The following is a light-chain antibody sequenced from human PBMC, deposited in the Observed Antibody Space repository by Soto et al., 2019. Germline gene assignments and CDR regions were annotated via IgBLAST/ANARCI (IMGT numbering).Light chain of an antibody. CDR3: QQYNNWPPKYT. CDR2: GAS. Sequence: EIVMTQSPATLSVSPGERATLSCRASQSVSSNLAWYQRKPGQAPRLLIYGASSRATGIPDRFSGSGSGTEFTLTISSLQSEDFAIYYCQQYNNWPPKYTFGQGTKLEIK. V-gene: IGKV3-15*01. CDR1: QSVSSN. J-gene: IGKJ2*01.